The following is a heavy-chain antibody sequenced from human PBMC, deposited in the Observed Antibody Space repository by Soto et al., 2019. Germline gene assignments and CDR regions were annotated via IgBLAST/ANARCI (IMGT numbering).Heavy chain of an antibody. Sequence: VGSLRLSCAASGFTFSDYYMSWIRQAPGKGLEWISYISSSSGTFTNYADSVKGRFTISRDNAKNSLFLQMNSLRAEDTGVYYCAKYLSGWSNPWDHWGPGTLVTVSS. CDR3: AKYLSGWSNPWDH. V-gene: IGHV3-11*06. CDR1: GFTFSDYY. J-gene: IGHJ4*02. CDR2: ISSSSGTFT. D-gene: IGHD6-19*01.